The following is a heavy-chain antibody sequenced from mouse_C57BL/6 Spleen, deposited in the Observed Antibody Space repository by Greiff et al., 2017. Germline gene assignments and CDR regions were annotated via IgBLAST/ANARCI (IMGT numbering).Heavy chain of an antibody. J-gene: IGHJ1*03. CDR3: ARSLLYGSSYWYFDV. V-gene: IGHV1-76*01. CDR2: IYPGSGNT. Sequence: QVQLQQSGAELVRPGASVKLSCKASGYTFTDYYINWVKQRPGQGLEWIARIYPGSGNTYYNEKFKGKDTLTAEKSSSTAYMQLSSLTSEDSAVYFCARSLLYGSSYWYFDVWGTGTTVTVSS. D-gene: IGHD1-1*01. CDR1: GYTFTDYY.